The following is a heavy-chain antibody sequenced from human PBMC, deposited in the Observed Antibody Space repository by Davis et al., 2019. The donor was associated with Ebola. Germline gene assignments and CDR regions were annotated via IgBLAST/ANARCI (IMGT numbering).Heavy chain of an antibody. CDR1: GYTFTGYY. CDR2: INPNSGGT. CDR3: ARDLGYCSGGTCYSGMDV. Sequence: AASVKVSCRASGYTFTGYYMHWVRQAPGQGLEWMGWINPNSGGTNYAQKFQGWVTMTRDTSISTAYMELSRLRSDDTAVYYCARDLGYCSGGTCYSGMDVWGQGTTVTVSS. V-gene: IGHV1-2*04. J-gene: IGHJ6*02. D-gene: IGHD2-15*01.